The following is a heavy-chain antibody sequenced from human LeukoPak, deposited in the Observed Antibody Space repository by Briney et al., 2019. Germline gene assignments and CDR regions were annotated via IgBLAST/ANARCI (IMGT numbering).Heavy chain of an antibody. V-gene: IGHV3-30*03. CDR3: ARAVDTTMFVAFDI. CDR1: GFTFSTYS. J-gene: IGHJ3*02. Sequence: GGSLGLSCAASGFTFSTYSMNWVRQAPGKGLEWVAVISYDGSNKYYADSVKGRFAISRDNSKNTLYLQMNSLRAEDTAVYYCARAVDTTMFVAFDIWGQGTMVTVSS. CDR2: ISYDGSNK. D-gene: IGHD5-18*01.